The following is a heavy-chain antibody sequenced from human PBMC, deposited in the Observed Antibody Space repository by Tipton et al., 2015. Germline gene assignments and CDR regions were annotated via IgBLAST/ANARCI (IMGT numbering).Heavy chain of an antibody. Sequence: LRLSCNVSGASISSGAYYWSWIRQHPGKGLEWIGYVYKSANTYYNPSLKSRVTISGDTSKNQFSLYLTSVTAADTAVYYCARGRPLAFDVWGQGTMVTVSS. V-gene: IGHV4-31*02. CDR2: VYKSANT. CDR3: ARGRPLAFDV. CDR1: GASISSGAYY. J-gene: IGHJ3*01.